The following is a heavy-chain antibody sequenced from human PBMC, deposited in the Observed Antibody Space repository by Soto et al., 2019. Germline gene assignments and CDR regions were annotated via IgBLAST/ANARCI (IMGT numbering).Heavy chain of an antibody. Sequence: QVKQVQSGAEVKMPGASVKVSCKASGYPFSSHGFTWVRQAPGQGLEWMGWISIYNGNTHYAQKFQRRLTLTTDESTSTAYLELTSLTSDDTAVYYCARSPMALDPVDHWGQGTLVTVSS. J-gene: IGHJ4*02. CDR1: GYPFSSHG. D-gene: IGHD3-10*01. CDR3: ARSPMALDPVDH. V-gene: IGHV1-18*04. CDR2: ISIYNGNT.